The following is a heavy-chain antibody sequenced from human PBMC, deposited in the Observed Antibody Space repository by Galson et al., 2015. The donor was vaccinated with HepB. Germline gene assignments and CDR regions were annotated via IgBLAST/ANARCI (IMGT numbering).Heavy chain of an antibody. CDR3: AGAPPYSSSWPSDY. D-gene: IGHD6-13*01. Sequence: SLRLSCAASGFTVSSNYMSWVRQAPGKGLEWVSVIYSGGSTYYADSVKGRFTISRDNSKNTLYLQMNSLRAEDTAVYYCAGAPPYSSSWPSDYWGQGTLVTVSS. CDR1: GFTVSSNY. J-gene: IGHJ4*02. V-gene: IGHV3-66*01. CDR2: IYSGGST.